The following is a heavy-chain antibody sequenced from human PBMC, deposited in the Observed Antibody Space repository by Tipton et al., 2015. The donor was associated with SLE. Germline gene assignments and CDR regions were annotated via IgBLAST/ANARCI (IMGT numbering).Heavy chain of an antibody. Sequence: TLSLTCAVSGYSISSVYYWGWIRPAPGKGLEWIGSIFHSGSTDYKSSLKSRVTISVDTSKNQFSLKLSSVTAADTAVYYCARLPPSDTYFDYWGQGTLVTVSS. CDR1: GYSISSVYY. CDR2: IFHSGST. D-gene: IGHD3-16*01. J-gene: IGHJ4*02. V-gene: IGHV4-38-2*01. CDR3: ARLPPSDTYFDY.